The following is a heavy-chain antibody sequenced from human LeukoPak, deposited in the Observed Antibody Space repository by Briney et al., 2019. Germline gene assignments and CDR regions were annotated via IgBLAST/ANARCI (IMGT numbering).Heavy chain of an antibody. CDR1: GGTFSSYA. Sequence: SVKVSCKASGGTFSSYAISWVRQAPGQGLEWMGRIIPILGIANYAQKFQGRVTITADKSTSTAYMELSSLRSEDTAVYYCAREVDGGNSDWFDPWGQGTLVTVSS. V-gene: IGHV1-69*04. J-gene: IGHJ5*02. CDR2: IIPILGIA. CDR3: AREVDGGNSDWFDP. D-gene: IGHD4-23*01.